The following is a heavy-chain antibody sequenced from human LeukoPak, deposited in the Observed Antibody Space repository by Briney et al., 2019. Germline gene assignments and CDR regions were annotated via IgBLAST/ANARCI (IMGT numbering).Heavy chain of an antibody. CDR1: GDSVSSNSAA. V-gene: IGHV6-1*01. Sequence: SQTLSLTRAISGDSVSSNSAAWNWIRKSPSRGLEWLGRTYYRSKWFNDYAVSVKSRITINPDTSKSQFSLQLNSVAPEDTAVYYCTRGVRYFDLWGRGTLVTVSS. J-gene: IGHJ2*01. CDR2: TYYRSKWFN. CDR3: TRGVRYFDL.